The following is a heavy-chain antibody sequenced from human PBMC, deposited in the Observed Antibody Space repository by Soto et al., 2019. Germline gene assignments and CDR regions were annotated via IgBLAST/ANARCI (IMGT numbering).Heavy chain of an antibody. CDR2: IYYSGST. J-gene: IGHJ4*02. D-gene: IGHD3-22*01. V-gene: IGHV4-39*01. Sequence: SETLSLTCTVSGGSISSSSYYWGWIRQPPGKGLEWIGSIYYSGSTYYNPSLKSRVTISVDTSKNQFSLKLSSVTAADTAVYYCARRKQDSSGYSDYWGQGTLVTVSS. CDR3: ARRKQDSSGYSDY. CDR1: GGSISSSSYY.